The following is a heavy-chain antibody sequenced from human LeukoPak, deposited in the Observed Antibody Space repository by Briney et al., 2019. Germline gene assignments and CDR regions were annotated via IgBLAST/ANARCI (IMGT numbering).Heavy chain of an antibody. CDR2: IYLDGSRA. J-gene: IGHJ6*03. CDR3: GRAGPVTKDHFIDV. D-gene: IGHD2-2*01. V-gene: IGHV3-7*01. Sequence: PGGSLRLSCAVSGFTFTNYWMSWARKSPGKGLEWVANIYLDGSRAYYVDSVKGRFTISRDNAKNSLFLQMNSLSAEDTAVYYCGRAGPVTKDHFIDVWGKGTTVTVSS. CDR1: GFTFTNYW.